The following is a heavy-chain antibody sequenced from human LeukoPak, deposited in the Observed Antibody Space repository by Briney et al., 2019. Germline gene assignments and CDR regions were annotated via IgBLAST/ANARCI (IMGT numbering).Heavy chain of an antibody. D-gene: IGHD3-22*01. Sequence: SETLSLTCSVSGGSISTSNYLWAWIRQPPGKGLEWIGSVYYGGSTQYNPALQSRVTISIDTSKNQFSLNLNSVTAADTAVYYCARHDRYFYDGSGHITLSFFDYWGQGTLATVSS. CDR1: GGSISTSNYL. CDR3: ARHDRYFYDGSGHITLSFFDY. CDR2: VYYGGST. J-gene: IGHJ4*02. V-gene: IGHV4-39*01.